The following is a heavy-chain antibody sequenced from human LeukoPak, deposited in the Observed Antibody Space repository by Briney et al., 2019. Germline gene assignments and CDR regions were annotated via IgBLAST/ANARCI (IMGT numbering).Heavy chain of an antibody. Sequence: GGSLRLSCAASGLTFSGYGMSWVRQAPGGGLEWVSAISTTGGTTYYADSVRGRFTISRDNSKNTLYLQMNSLRVEDTAVYYCAKSGYNRFDYWGQGTLVTVSS. D-gene: IGHD5-24*01. CDR2: ISTTGGTT. J-gene: IGHJ4*02. CDR3: AKSGYNRFDY. V-gene: IGHV3-23*01. CDR1: GLTFSGYG.